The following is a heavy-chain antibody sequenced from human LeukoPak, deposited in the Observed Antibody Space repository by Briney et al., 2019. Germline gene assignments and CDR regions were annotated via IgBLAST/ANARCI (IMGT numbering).Heavy chain of an antibody. CDR1: GFTFSSYN. D-gene: IGHD5-12*01. V-gene: IGHV3-48*01. Sequence: GGSLRLSCAASGFTFSSYNMNWVRQAPGKGLEWVSYINSSSSTIYYADSVKGRFTISRDNAKDSLYLQMDSLRAEDTAVYYCARGGPQYSGYDYDRGDYWGQGTLVTVSS. J-gene: IGHJ4*02. CDR2: INSSSSTI. CDR3: ARGGPQYSGYDYDRGDY.